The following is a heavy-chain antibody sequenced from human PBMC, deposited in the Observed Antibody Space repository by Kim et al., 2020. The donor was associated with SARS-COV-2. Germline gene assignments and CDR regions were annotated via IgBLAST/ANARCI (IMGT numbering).Heavy chain of an antibody. J-gene: IGHJ4*02. CDR3: ARDKGSYYGSGSEGFCDY. Sequence: GGSLRLSCAASGFTFSSYAMHWVRQAPGKGLEWVAVISYDGSNKYYADSVKGRFTISRDNSKNTLYLQMNSLRAEDTAVYYCARDKGSYYGSGSEGFCDYWGQGTLVTVSS. CDR1: GFTFSSYA. D-gene: IGHD3-10*01. V-gene: IGHV3-30*04. CDR2: ISYDGSNK.